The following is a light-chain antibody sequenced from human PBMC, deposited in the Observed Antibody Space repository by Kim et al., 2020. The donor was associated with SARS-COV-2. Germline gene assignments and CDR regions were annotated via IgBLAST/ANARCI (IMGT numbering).Light chain of an antibody. V-gene: IGKV1-33*01. CDR1: QDISNY. J-gene: IGKJ1*01. Sequence: DIQMTQSPSSLSASVGDRVTISCQASQDISNYLHWYQQKLGKAPELLIHDASSLETGVPSRFSGSGSGTDFTFTISSLQPEDTATYYCQQYDNLPTFGQGTKVDIK. CDR2: DAS. CDR3: QQYDNLPT.